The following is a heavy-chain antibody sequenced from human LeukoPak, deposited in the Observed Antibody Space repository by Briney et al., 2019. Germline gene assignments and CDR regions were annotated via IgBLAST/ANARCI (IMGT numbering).Heavy chain of an antibody. V-gene: IGHV3-66*01. J-gene: IGHJ5*02. Sequence: GGSLRLSCAASGFTVSSNYMSWVRQAPGKGLEWVSVIYSGGSTDYADSVKGKFTISRDNSKNTLYLQMNSLRAEDTAVYYCARRYDSTCVFDLWGQGTLVTVSS. CDR2: IYSGGST. CDR3: ARRYDSTCVFDL. CDR1: GFTVSSNY. D-gene: IGHD6-13*01.